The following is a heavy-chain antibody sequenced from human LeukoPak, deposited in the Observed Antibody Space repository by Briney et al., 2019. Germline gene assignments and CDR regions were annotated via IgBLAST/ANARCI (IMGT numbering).Heavy chain of an antibody. J-gene: IGHJ4*02. Sequence: GSSVKVSCKASGGTFSSYAISWVRQAPGQGLEWMGGIIPIFGTANYAQKFQGRVTITADESTSTAYMELSSLRSEDTAVYYCARDRVRDTAMVEEVDYWGQGTLVTVSS. D-gene: IGHD5-18*01. V-gene: IGHV1-69*01. CDR3: ARDRVRDTAMVEEVDY. CDR1: GGTFSSYA. CDR2: IIPIFGTA.